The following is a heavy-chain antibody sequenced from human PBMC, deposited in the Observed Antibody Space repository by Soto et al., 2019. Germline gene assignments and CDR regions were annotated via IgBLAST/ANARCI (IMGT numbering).Heavy chain of an antibody. V-gene: IGHV3-11*01. D-gene: IGHD6-19*01. Sequence: QVQLVESGGGLVKPGGSLRLSCAASGFTFSDYYMSWIRQAPGKGLEWVSYISSSGSNIYYADSVKGRFTISRDNAKNSMYLQMDSLRAEYTAVYDCERDLAVPKQYYFDYWGQGTLVTVSS. CDR3: ERDLAVPKQYYFDY. CDR1: GFTFSDYY. CDR2: ISSSGSNI. J-gene: IGHJ4*02.